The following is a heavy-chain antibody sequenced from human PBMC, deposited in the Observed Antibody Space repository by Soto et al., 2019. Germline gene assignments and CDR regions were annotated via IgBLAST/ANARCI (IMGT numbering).Heavy chain of an antibody. CDR3: ANLPSSHSMVRGVIPTDY. CDR2: IYYSGST. J-gene: IGHJ4*02. CDR1: GGSISSSSYY. V-gene: IGHV4-39*01. D-gene: IGHD3-10*01. Sequence: QLQLQESGPGLVKPSETLSLTCTVSGGSISSSSYYWGWIRQPPGKGLEWIGSIYYSGSTYYNPSLKSRVTLSVDTATNQFSLKLSSVTAADTAVYYCANLPSSHSMVRGVIPTDYWGQGTLVTVSS.